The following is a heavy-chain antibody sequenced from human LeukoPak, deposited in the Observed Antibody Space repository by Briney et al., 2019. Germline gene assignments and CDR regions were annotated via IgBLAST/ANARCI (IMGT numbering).Heavy chain of an antibody. J-gene: IGHJ6*02. Sequence: ASVKVSFKASGGTFISYAISWVRQAPGQGLEWMGRIIPIFGIANYAQKFQGRVTITADKSTSTAYMELSSLRSEDTAVYYCARDSQQWLAPYYYGMDVWGQGTTVTVSS. D-gene: IGHD6-19*01. CDR1: GGTFISYA. V-gene: IGHV1-69*04. CDR2: IIPIFGIA. CDR3: ARDSQQWLAPYYYGMDV.